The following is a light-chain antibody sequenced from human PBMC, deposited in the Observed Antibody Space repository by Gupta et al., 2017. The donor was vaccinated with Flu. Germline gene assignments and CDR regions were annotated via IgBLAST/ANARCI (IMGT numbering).Light chain of an antibody. Sequence: DIQMTQSPSSLSASVGDRLTITCRASQSISSYLNWYQQKPGKAPKLLIYAASSLQSGVPSRFSGSGSGTDFTLTISRLQPEDFAIYYCQQSNSTPLTFGQGTKVEIK. CDR1: QSISSY. CDR2: AAS. J-gene: IGKJ1*01. CDR3: QQSNSTPLT. V-gene: IGKV1-39*01.